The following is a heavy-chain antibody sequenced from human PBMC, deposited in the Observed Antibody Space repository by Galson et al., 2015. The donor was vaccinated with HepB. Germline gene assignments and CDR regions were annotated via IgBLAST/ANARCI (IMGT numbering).Heavy chain of an antibody. Sequence: SVKVSCKASGGTFSSYAISWVRQAPGQGLEWMGGIIPIFGTANYAQKFQGRVTITADKSTSTAYMELSSLRSENTAVYYCASKLITIFGVVIISDYYYGMDVWGQGTTVTVSS. V-gene: IGHV1-69*06. CDR2: IIPIFGTA. CDR1: GGTFSSYA. CDR3: ASKLITIFGVVIISDYYYGMDV. J-gene: IGHJ6*02. D-gene: IGHD3-3*01.